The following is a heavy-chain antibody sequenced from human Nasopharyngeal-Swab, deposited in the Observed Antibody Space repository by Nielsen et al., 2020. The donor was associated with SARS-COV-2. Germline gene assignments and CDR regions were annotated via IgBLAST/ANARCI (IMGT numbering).Heavy chain of an antibody. CDR3: ARGGGRTKHGMDV. D-gene: IGHD3-16*01. J-gene: IGHJ6*02. Sequence: WIRQPPGKGLEWIGYIYYSGSTNYNPSLKSRVTISVDTSKNQFSLKLSSVTAADTAVYYCARGGGRTKHGMDVWGQGTTVTVSS. V-gene: IGHV4-59*12. CDR2: IYYSGST.